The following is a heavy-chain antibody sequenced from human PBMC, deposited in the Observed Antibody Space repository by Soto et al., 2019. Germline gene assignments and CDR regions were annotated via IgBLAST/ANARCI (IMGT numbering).Heavy chain of an antibody. J-gene: IGHJ5*02. V-gene: IGHV3-23*01. Sequence: QLLESGGGLAQPGGSLTLSCAASGFTFSTSAMNWVRQAPGKGLEWVSLTSDSGGRTYYADSVKGRFTISRDNSKNTLYLQTNSLRAEDTAVYYCAKSLNINWKNWFDPWGQGTLVTVSS. CDR3: AKSLNINWKNWFDP. CDR1: GFTFSTSA. CDR2: TSDSGGRT. D-gene: IGHD1-1*01.